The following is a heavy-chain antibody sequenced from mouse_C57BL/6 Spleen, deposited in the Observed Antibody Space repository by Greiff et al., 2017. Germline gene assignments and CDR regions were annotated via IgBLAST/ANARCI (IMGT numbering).Heavy chain of an antibody. CDR3: ASGDDTAWCAY. J-gene: IGHJ3*01. Sequence: QVQLQQPGAELVRPGSSVKLSCKASGYTFTSYWMHWVKQRPIQGLEWIGNIDPSDSETHYNQKFKDKATLTVDKSSSTAYMQLSSLTSEDSAVYCCASGDDTAWCAYWGQGTLVTVSA. V-gene: IGHV1-52*01. CDR1: GYTFTSYW. CDR2: IDPSDSET.